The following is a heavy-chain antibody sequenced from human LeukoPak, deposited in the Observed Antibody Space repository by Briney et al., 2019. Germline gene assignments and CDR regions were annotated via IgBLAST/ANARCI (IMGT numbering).Heavy chain of an antibody. J-gene: IGHJ4*02. CDR1: GFTFSDAW. CDR2: IRRKTEGGTT. Sequence: PGGSLRLSCAASGFTFSDAWMNWVRQAPGKGLEWVGRIRRKTEGGTTDYAAPVKGRFIISRDDSKNTLYLQMNSLKIEDTAVYHCTTGNYEPYWGQGTLVTVSS. CDR3: TTGNYEPY. V-gene: IGHV3-15*07. D-gene: IGHD1-7*01.